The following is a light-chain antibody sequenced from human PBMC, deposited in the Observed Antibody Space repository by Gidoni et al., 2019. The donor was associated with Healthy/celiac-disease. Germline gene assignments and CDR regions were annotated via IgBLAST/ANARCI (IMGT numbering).Light chain of an antibody. V-gene: IGKV3-11*01. CDR1: QSVSSY. J-gene: IGKJ4*01. Sequence: ETVLTQSPATLPLSPGERATLSCRASQSVSSYLAWYQQKPGQAPRLLIYDASNRATGIPARFSGSGSGTDFTLTISSLEPEDFAVYYCQQRSNWPRTFXGXTKVEIK. CDR2: DAS. CDR3: QQRSNWPRT.